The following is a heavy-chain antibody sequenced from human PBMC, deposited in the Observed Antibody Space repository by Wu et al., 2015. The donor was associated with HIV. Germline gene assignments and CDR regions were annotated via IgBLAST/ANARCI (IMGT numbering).Heavy chain of an antibody. J-gene: IGHJ5*02. CDR2: INPNSGGT. V-gene: IGHV1-2*02. CDR3: ARDREIIAAAGTVWFDP. CDR1: GYTFTGYY. D-gene: IGHD6-13*01. Sequence: QVQLVQSGAEVKKPGASVKVSCKASGYTFTGYYMHWVRQAPGQGLEWMGWINPNSGGTNYAQKFQGRVTMTRDTSISTAYMELSRLRSDDTAVYYCARDREIIAAAGTVWFDPWGQGTLVTVSS.